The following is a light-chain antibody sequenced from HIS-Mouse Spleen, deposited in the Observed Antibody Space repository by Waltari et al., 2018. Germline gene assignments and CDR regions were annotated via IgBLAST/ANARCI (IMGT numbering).Light chain of an antibody. CDR1: SSDVGGYNY. V-gene: IGLV2-14*01. J-gene: IGLJ2*01. CDR3: SSYTSSSPYVV. Sequence: QSALTQPASVSGSPGQSIPIPGTGTSSDVGGYNYLSWYQQHPGKAPKLMIYEVSNRPSGVSNRFSGSKSGNTASLTISGLQAEDEADYYCSSYTSSSPYVVFGGGTKLTVL. CDR2: EVS.